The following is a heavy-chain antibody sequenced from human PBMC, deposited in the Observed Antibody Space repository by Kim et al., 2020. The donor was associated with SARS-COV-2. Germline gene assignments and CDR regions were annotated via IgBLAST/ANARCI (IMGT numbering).Heavy chain of an antibody. D-gene: IGHD5-18*01. CDR3: AKDRKEIQLWFDY. Sequence: GGSLRLSCAASGFTFGDYAMHWVRQAPGKGLEWVSGISWNSGSIGHADSVKGRFTISRDNAKNSLYLQMNSLRAEDTALYYCAKDRKEIQLWFDYWGQGTLVTVSS. J-gene: IGHJ4*02. V-gene: IGHV3-9*01. CDR2: ISWNSGSI. CDR1: GFTFGDYA.